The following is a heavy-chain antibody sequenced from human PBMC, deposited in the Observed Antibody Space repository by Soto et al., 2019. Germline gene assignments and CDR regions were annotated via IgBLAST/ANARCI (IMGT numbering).Heavy chain of an antibody. CDR3: ARGRRYYDSSGWGY. J-gene: IGHJ4*02. V-gene: IGHV1-18*01. CDR2: ISAYNDNT. D-gene: IGHD3-22*01. CDR1: GYTFTSYG. Sequence: QVQLVQSGAEVKKPGASVKVSCKASGYTFTSYGIIWVRQAPGHGLEWMGWISAYNDNTNYAQKLQGRVTMTTDTSTSTAYRELRSLRSDDTAVYYCARGRRYYDSSGWGYWGQGTLVTVSS.